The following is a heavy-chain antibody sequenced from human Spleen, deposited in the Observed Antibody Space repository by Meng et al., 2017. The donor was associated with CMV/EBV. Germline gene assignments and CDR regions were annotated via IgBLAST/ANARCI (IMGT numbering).Heavy chain of an antibody. V-gene: IGHV3-23*01. CDR2: IGDSGGST. CDR1: GFIFNNYA. D-gene: IGHD2-2*01. Sequence: GESLKISCAASGFIFNNYAMSWVRRAPGKGLEWVSGIGDSGGSTYYADSVKGRFTISRDNFKNALYLQMSSLRAEDTAVYYCAKDRSCRSASCSFDYWGQGTVVTVSS. CDR3: AKDRSCRSASCSFDY. J-gene: IGHJ4*02.